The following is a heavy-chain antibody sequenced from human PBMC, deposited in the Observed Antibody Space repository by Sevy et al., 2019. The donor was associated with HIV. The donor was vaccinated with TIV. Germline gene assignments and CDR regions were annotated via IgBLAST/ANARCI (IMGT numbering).Heavy chain of an antibody. CDR2: LKSDVYGGTV. CDR1: GFTFGDYC. J-gene: IGHJ4*02. V-gene: IGHV3-49*04. Sequence: GGSLRLSCTASGFTFGDYCMSWVRQAPGKGLEWVAFLKSDVYGGTVDHAASVRGRFVISRDDSKTIAYLQMNDLKTADTGVYYCTRWKAAQSIFDYWGQGALVTVS. D-gene: IGHD6-13*01. CDR3: TRWKAAQSIFDY.